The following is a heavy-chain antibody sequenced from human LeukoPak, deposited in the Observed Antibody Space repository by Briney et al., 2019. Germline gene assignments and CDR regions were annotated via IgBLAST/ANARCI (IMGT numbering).Heavy chain of an antibody. CDR2: IHYSGST. CDR3: ARGSPYHN. CDR1: GGSISSSNYY. J-gene: IGHJ4*02. V-gene: IGHV4-39*01. Sequence: PSEALSLTCTVSGGSISSSNYYWGWIRQPPGKGLVYIGSIHYSGSTYYNPSLKSRVTISVDTSESQFSLKLNSVTAADTAVYYCARGSPYHNWGQGTLVTVSS. D-gene: IGHD2-15*01.